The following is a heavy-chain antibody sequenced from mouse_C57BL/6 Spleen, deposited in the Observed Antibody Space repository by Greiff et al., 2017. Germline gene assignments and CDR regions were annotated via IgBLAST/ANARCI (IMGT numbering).Heavy chain of an antibody. Sequence: VQLKESGPGLVKPSQSLSLTCSVTGYSITSGYYWNWIRQFPGNKLEWMGYISYDGSNNYNPSLKNRISITRDTSKNQFFLKLNSVTTEDTATYYCAREGSWGQGTLVTVSA. V-gene: IGHV3-6*01. J-gene: IGHJ3*01. CDR2: ISYDGSN. CDR3: AREGS. CDR1: GYSITSGYY.